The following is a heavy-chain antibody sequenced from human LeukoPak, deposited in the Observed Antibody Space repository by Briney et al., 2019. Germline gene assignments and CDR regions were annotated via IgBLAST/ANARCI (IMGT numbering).Heavy chain of an antibody. CDR2: ISYDGSNK. D-gene: IGHD2-2*01. Sequence: GGSLRLSCAASGFTVSSNYMSWIRQAPGAGLERVAVISYDGSNKYYADSVKGRFTISRDNSKNTLYLQMNSLGAEDTAVYYCARGPGYCSSTSCSGGIVYWGQGTLVTVSS. CDR3: ARGPGYCSSTSCSGGIVY. J-gene: IGHJ4*02. V-gene: IGHV3-30-3*01. CDR1: GFTVSSNY.